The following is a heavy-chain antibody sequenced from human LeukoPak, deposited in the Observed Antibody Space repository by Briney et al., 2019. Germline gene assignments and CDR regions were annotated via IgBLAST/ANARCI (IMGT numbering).Heavy chain of an antibody. CDR2: IYYSGNT. Sequence: PSETLSLTCTVSGGSISSYYWSWIRQSPGKGLEWIGYIYYSGNTNYNPSLKSRVTISVDTSKNQFPLKLSSVTAADTAVYYCARVGSYSFDYWGQGTLVTVSS. D-gene: IGHD1-26*01. CDR1: GGSISSYY. CDR3: ARVGSYSFDY. V-gene: IGHV4-59*01. J-gene: IGHJ4*02.